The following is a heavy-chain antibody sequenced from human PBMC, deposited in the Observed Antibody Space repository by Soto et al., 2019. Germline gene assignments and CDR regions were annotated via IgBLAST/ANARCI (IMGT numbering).Heavy chain of an antibody. Sequence: GGSLRLSCAASGFTFSDYYMSWIRQAPGKWLEWVSYISSSGSTIYYADSVKGRFTISRDNAKNSLYLQMNSLRAEDTAVYYCARDYYGSGSYYATAYYYYGMDVWGQGXTVTVYS. CDR1: GFTFSDYY. CDR3: ARDYYGSGSYYATAYYYYGMDV. CDR2: ISSSGSTI. V-gene: IGHV3-11*01. J-gene: IGHJ6*02. D-gene: IGHD3-10*01.